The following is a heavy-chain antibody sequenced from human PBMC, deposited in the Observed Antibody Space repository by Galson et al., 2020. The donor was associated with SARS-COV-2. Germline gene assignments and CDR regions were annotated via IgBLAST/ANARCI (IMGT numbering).Heavy chain of an antibody. V-gene: IGHV1-2*02. CDR1: GYTFTGYY. Sequence: ASVKVSCKASGYTFTGYYMHWVRQAPGQGLEWMGWINPNSGGTNYAQKFQGRVTMTRDTSISTAYMELSRLRSDDTAVYYCTRIAAAGTEVFDYWGQGTLVTVSS. CDR3: TRIAAAGTEVFDY. D-gene: IGHD6-13*01. J-gene: IGHJ4*02. CDR2: INPNSGGT.